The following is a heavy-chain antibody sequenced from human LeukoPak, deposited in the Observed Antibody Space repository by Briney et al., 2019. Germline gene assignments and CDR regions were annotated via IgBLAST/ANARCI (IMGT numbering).Heavy chain of an antibody. CDR1: GGSISSGGYY. CDR2: IYYSGST. V-gene: IGHV4-31*03. Sequence: TLSLTCTVSGGSISSGGYYWSWIRQHPGKGLEWIGYIYYSGSTYYNPSLKSRVTISVDTSKNQFSLKLSSVTAADTAVYYCARWASTGRRDYGDYLSPFDIWGQGTMVTVSS. CDR3: ARWASTGRRDYGDYLSPFDI. D-gene: IGHD4-17*01. J-gene: IGHJ3*02.